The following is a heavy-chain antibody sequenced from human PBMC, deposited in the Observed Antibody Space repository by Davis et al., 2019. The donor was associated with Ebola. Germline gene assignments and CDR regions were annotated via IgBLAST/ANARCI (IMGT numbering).Heavy chain of an antibody. CDR1: GFTFSSYA. J-gene: IGHJ6*02. D-gene: IGHD2-15*01. CDR2: ISGSGAST. CDR3: ARNERYCTGGSCNLFDYYYYGVDV. V-gene: IGHV3-23*01. Sequence: PGGSLRLSCAASGFTFSSYAMSWVRQPPGKGLEWVSAISGSGASTYSADSVKGRFTIPRDNSKHTLYLQMNSLRAEDTAIYYCARNERYCTGGSCNLFDYYYYGVDVWGQGTTVTVSS.